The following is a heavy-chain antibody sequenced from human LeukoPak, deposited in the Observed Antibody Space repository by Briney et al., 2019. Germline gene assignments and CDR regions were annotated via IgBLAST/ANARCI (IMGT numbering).Heavy chain of an antibody. CDR1: GFTFSSYA. CDR3: ARDGPWNIVVVPAAAMVY. Sequence: GGSLRLSCAASGFTFSSYAMSWVRQAPGKGLEWVSAISGSGGSTYYADSVKGRFTISRDNSKNTLYLQMNSLRAEDTAVYYCARDGPWNIVVVPAAAMVYWGQGTLVTVSS. V-gene: IGHV3-23*01. J-gene: IGHJ4*02. CDR2: ISGSGGST. D-gene: IGHD2-2*01.